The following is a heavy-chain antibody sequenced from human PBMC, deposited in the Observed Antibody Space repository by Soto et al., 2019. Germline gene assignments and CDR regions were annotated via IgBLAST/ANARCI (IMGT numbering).Heavy chain of an antibody. CDR2: IYHSGST. CDR1: GGSISSSNW. CDR3: ARHVAAELNWFDP. D-gene: IGHD1-7*01. J-gene: IGHJ5*02. Sequence: LSLTCAVSGGSISSSNWWSWVRQPPGKGLEWIGEIYHSGSTNYNPSLKSRVTISVDKSKNQFSLKLSSVTAADTAVYYCARHVAAELNWFDPWGQGTLVTVSS. V-gene: IGHV4-4*02.